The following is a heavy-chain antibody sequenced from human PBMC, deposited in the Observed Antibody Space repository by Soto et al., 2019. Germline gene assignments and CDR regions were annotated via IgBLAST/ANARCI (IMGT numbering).Heavy chain of an antibody. J-gene: IGHJ6*02. Sequence: QVQLQQWGAGLLKPSETLSLTCAVYGGSFSVYYWSWIRQPPGKGLEWMGEINHSGSTNYNPSLKSRVTISVDTSKNQFSLKLSSVTAADTAVYYCARVSAVRTLLGYYYYGMDVWGQGTTVTVSS. CDR3: ARVSAVRTLLGYYYYGMDV. CDR2: INHSGST. CDR1: GGSFSVYY. D-gene: IGHD6-13*01. V-gene: IGHV4-34*01.